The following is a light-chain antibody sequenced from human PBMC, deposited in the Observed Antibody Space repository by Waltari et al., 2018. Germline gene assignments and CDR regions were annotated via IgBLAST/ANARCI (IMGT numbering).Light chain of an antibody. CDR3: QQGNSFPYT. V-gene: IGKV1-12*01. J-gene: IGKJ2*01. Sequence: DIQMTQSPSSLSASVGDRVTITCRASQDIGSWLAWYQQKPGKAPKLLIYAASRLESGVPPRFSGSGSGTDFILAISSLQPEDCGTFYCQQGNSFPYTFGQGNKLEI. CDR1: QDIGSW. CDR2: AAS.